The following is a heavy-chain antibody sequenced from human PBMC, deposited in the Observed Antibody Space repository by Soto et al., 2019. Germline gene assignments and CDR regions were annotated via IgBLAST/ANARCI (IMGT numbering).Heavy chain of an antibody. Sequence: EVQLVESGGGLVKPGGSLRLSCAASGFTFSSYSMNWVRQAPGKGLEWVSSISSSSSYIYYADSVKGRFTISRDNAKNSLYLQMNSLRAEDTAVYYCARRMGSSSWSSYFDYWGQGTLVSLL. D-gene: IGHD6-13*01. CDR2: ISSSSSYI. CDR1: GFTFSSYS. J-gene: IGHJ4*02. CDR3: ARRMGSSSWSSYFDY. V-gene: IGHV3-21*01.